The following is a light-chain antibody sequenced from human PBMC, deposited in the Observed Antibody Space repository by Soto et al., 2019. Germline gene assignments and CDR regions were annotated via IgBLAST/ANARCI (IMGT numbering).Light chain of an antibody. V-gene: IGLV2-11*01. CDR3: CSYAGNYTLL. CDR1: SSDVGGYNY. Sequence: QSALTQPRSVSGSPGQSVTISCTGTSSDVGGYNYVSWYQQHPGKAPKLMIYDVSKWPSGVPDRFSGSKSGNTASVAISGLQAEDEADYYCCSYAGNYTLLFGGGTKVTVL. CDR2: DVS. J-gene: IGLJ2*01.